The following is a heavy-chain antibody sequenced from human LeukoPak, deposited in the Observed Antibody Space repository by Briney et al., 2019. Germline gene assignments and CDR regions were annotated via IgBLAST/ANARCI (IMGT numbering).Heavy chain of an antibody. Sequence: GGSLRLACAASGFTFTSYAMSWVRQAPGKGLEWVSSITGSGDTTYYADSVKGRFTISRDNSKNTLYLQMNSLRAEDTAVYHCARDGGSYLQPTDYWGQGTLVTVSS. CDR3: ARDGGSYLQPTDY. V-gene: IGHV3-23*01. D-gene: IGHD1-26*01. CDR2: ITGSGDTT. CDR1: GFTFTSYA. J-gene: IGHJ4*02.